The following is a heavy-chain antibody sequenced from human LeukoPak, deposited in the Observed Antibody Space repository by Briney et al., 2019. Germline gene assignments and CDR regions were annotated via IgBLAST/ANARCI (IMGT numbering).Heavy chain of an antibody. Sequence: GGSLRLSCAASGFTFSSYAMHWVRQAPGKGLEWVAVISYDGSNKYYADSVKGRFTISRDNSKNTLYLQMNSLRAEDTAVYYCARGIDGLTRYFDCWGQGTLVTVSS. CDR3: ARGIDGLTRYFDC. V-gene: IGHV3-30*04. CDR1: GFTFSSYA. J-gene: IGHJ4*02. CDR2: ISYDGSNK. D-gene: IGHD3-9*01.